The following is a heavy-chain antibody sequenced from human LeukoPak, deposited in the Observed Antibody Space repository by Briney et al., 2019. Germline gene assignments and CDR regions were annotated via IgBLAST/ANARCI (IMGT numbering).Heavy chain of an antibody. V-gene: IGHV3-21*01. Sequence: GGSLRLSCAASGFTFSSYSMNWVRQAPGKGLEWVSSISSSSYIYYADSVKGRFTISRDNAKNSLYLQMNSLRAEDTAVYYCARGGPDFGIDYWGQGTLVTVSS. CDR1: GFTFSSYS. CDR2: ISSSSYI. J-gene: IGHJ4*02. D-gene: IGHD3/OR15-3a*01. CDR3: ARGGPDFGIDY.